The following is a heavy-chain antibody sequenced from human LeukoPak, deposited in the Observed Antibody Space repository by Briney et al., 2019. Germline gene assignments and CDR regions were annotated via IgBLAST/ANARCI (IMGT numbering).Heavy chain of an antibody. CDR2: IIPIFGTA. Sequence: SVKVSCKASGHTFTTYYVHWVRQAPGQGLEWMGGIIPIFGTANYAQKFQGRVTITADESTSTAYMELSSLRSEDTAVYYCARGIKAYCGGDCFNFDYWGQGTLVTVSS. CDR3: ARGIKAYCGGDCFNFDY. CDR1: GHTFTTYY. V-gene: IGHV1-69*13. J-gene: IGHJ4*02. D-gene: IGHD2-21*02.